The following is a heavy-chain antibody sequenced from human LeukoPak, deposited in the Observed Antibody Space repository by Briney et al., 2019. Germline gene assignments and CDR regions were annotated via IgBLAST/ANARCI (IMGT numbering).Heavy chain of an antibody. J-gene: IGHJ6*03. V-gene: IGHV3-23*01. CDR3: AKRGGYCSSASCYYYYYMDV. CDR1: GLTFSAYA. Sequence: GPLRLSCVSSGLTFSAYAMSWVRQAPGRGLEWVSGITSSGGSTYYADSVKGRFTISRDNSKNTLFLQMNGLRAEDTAVYYCAKRGGYCSSASCYYYYYMDVWGKGTTVTVSS. D-gene: IGHD2-2*01. CDR2: ITSSGGST.